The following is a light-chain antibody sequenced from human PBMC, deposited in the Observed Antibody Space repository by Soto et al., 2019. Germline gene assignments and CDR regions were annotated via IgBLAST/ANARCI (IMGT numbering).Light chain of an antibody. CDR1: QSIVLA. CDR2: DAS. J-gene: IGKJ4*01. Sequence: EIVLTQSPATLSLSPGERATLSFRSSQSIVLAIAWYQHKPGQAPRLLIFDASQRATGIPARFSGSGSGTDFTLTISRLEPEDFAMHYCQQYGYLVTFGGGTKVDIK. V-gene: IGKV3-11*01. CDR3: QQYGYLVT.